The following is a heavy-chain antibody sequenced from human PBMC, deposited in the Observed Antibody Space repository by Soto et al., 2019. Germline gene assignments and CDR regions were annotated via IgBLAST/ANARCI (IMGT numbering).Heavy chain of an antibody. V-gene: IGHV3-48*02. CDR2: ISIGSTTI. J-gene: IGHJ5*02. Sequence: GGSLRLYCAASGFTFSSYSMNWVRQAPGKGLEWVSYISIGSTTIFYADSVKGRFTISRYNAKNSLYLQMNSLRDEDTAVYYCARDNGMAGSFDPWGQGTLVTVSS. CDR3: ARDNGMAGSFDP. D-gene: IGHD2-8*01. CDR1: GFTFSSYS.